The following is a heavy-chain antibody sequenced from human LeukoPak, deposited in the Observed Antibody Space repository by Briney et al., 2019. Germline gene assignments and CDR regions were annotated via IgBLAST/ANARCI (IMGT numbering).Heavy chain of an antibody. Sequence: GASVKVSCKASGYTFTGYYMHWVRQAPGQGLEWMGWINPNSGGTSYAQKFQGRVTMTRDTSISTAYMELSRLRSDDTAVYYCAREFSGSYFGWFDPWGQGTLVTVSS. CDR1: GYTFTGYY. CDR2: INPNSGGT. V-gene: IGHV1-2*02. J-gene: IGHJ5*02. D-gene: IGHD1-26*01. CDR3: AREFSGSYFGWFDP.